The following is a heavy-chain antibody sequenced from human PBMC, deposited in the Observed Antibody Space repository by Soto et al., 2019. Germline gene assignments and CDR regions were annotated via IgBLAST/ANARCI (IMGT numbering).Heavy chain of an antibody. CDR3: ARDMNIVVVTTQGSWFDP. CDR1: GYTFTSYG. J-gene: IGHJ5*02. D-gene: IGHD2-21*02. V-gene: IGHV1-18*04. Sequence: VKVSCKASGYTFTSYGISWVRQAPGQGLEWMGWISAYNGNTNYAQKLQGRVTMTTDTSTSTAYMELRSLRTDDTAVYYCARDMNIVVVTTQGSWFDPWGQGTLVAVSS. CDR2: ISAYNGNT.